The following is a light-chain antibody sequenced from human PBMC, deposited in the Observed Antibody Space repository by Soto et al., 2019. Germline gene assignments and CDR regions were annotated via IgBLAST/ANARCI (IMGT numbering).Light chain of an antibody. CDR3: QQYGSSPWT. V-gene: IGKV3-20*01. CDR1: QSVSSSY. Sequence: VMTQAPATLSLSPGERATLSCRASQSVSSSYLACYQQKPGQAPRLLIYGASSRATGIPDRFSGSGSGTDFTLTISRLEPEDFAVYYCQQYGSSPWTFGQGTKVDIK. J-gene: IGKJ1*01. CDR2: GAS.